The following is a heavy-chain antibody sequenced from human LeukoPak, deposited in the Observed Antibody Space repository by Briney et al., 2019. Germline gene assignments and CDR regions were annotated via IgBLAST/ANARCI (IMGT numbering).Heavy chain of an antibody. V-gene: IGHV4-34*01. Sequence: PSETLSLTCAVYGGSFSGYYWSWIRQPPGKGLEWIGEINHSGSTNYNPSLKSRVTISVDTSKNQFSLKLSSVTAADTAVYYCARGEGPYSKWGQGTLVTVSS. CDR1: GGSFSGYY. D-gene: IGHD5-18*01. J-gene: IGHJ4*02. CDR2: INHSGST. CDR3: ARGEGPYSK.